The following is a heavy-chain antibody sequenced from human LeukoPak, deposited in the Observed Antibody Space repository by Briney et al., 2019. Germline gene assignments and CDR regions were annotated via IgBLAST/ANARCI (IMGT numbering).Heavy chain of an antibody. Sequence: PGGSLRLSCAASGFTFSSYSMNWVRQAPGKGLEWVSFISSSSSYIYYADSVKGRFTISRDNAKNSLYLQMNSLRAEDTAVYYCATAYSGYFDYWGQGTLVTVSS. V-gene: IGHV3-21*01. CDR1: GFTFSSYS. J-gene: IGHJ4*02. CDR2: ISSSSSYI. D-gene: IGHD1-26*01. CDR3: ATAYSGYFDY.